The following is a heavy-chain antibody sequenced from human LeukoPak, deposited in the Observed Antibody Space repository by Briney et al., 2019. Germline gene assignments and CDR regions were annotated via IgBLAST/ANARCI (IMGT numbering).Heavy chain of an antibody. CDR1: GGSVRNYY. J-gene: IGHJ3*02. V-gene: IGHV4-59*02. CDR2: VYYTGSS. CDR3: ARARYANAWYAFDI. Sequence: SETLSLTCSVSGGSVRNYYWNWIRQPPGKGLEWIGYVYYTGSSNSDPSLKSRVTMFVDTSKNQFSLKLTSVTAADTAVYYCARARYANAWYAFDIWGHGTMVTVSS. D-gene: IGHD2-2*01.